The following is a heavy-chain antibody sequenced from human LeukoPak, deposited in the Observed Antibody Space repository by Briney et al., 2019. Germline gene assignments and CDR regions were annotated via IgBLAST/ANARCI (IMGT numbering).Heavy chain of an antibody. V-gene: IGHV4-39*01. CDR1: GGSISSSRYY. D-gene: IGHD4-17*01. Sequence: SETLSLTCTASGGSISSSRYYWGWIRQPPGKGLEWIGSIYYSGNTYYSPSLKSRVTMSVDTSKNQFSLKLTSVTAADTAVYYCARPTTFYYYYMDVWGKGTTVTVSS. CDR2: IYYSGNT. J-gene: IGHJ6*03. CDR3: ARPTTFYYYYMDV.